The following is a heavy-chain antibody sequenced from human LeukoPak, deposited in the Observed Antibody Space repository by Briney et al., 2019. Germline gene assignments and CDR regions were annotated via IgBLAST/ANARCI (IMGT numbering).Heavy chain of an antibody. V-gene: IGHV3-53*01. CDR2: YSGGST. J-gene: IGHJ4*02. Sequence: YSGGSTYYADSVKGRFTISRDNSKNTLYLQMNSLRAEDTAVYYCAREGSGYYPNYYFDYWGQGTLVTVSS. D-gene: IGHD3-22*01. CDR3: AREGSGYYPNYYFDY.